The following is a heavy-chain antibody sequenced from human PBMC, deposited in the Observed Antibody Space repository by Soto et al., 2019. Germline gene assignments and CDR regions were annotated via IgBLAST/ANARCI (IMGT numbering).Heavy chain of an antibody. Sequence: QVQLQESGPGLVKPSETLSLTCPVSGGSISSYYWSWIRQPPGKGLEWIGYIYYSGSTNYNPALKSRVTISVDTSKNQVSLKLSCVTAADTAVYYCARNPSGGFGELFPRDYYYYMDFWCKGTTVTVSS. V-gene: IGHV4-59*01. CDR3: ARNPSGGFGELFPRDYYYYMDF. CDR2: IYYSGST. J-gene: IGHJ6*03. CDR1: GGSISSYY. D-gene: IGHD3-10*01.